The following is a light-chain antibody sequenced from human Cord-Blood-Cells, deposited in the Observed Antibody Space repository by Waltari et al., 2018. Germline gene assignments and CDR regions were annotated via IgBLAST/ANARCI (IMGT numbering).Light chain of an antibody. Sequence: EIVMTPSPATLSVSPGERATLSCRASQSVSSNLAWYQQKPGQAPRLLIYGASTRATSIPSRFSGSGSGTEFTLTISSLQSEDFAVYYCQQYNNWPPLTFGGGTKVEIK. J-gene: IGKJ4*01. CDR1: QSVSSN. CDR3: QQYNNWPPLT. CDR2: GAS. V-gene: IGKV3-15*01.